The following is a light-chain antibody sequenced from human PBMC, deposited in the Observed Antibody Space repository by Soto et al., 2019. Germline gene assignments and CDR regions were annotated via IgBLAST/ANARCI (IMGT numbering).Light chain of an antibody. CDR1: QSLLHRSNYKNY. J-gene: IGKJ1*01. Sequence: DIVMTQSPDSLAVSLGERATIKCKSSQSLLHRSNYKNYLTWYQQKPGQPPKLLIYWASARESGVPDRFSGSGSGTDFTLTISSLQAEDVAIYYCQQYNNWPPTFGQGTKVEIK. V-gene: IGKV4-1*01. CDR3: QQYNNWPPT. CDR2: WAS.